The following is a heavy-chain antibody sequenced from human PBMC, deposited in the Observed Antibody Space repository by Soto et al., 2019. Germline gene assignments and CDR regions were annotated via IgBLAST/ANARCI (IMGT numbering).Heavy chain of an antibody. CDR1: GFTFSSYS. CDR2: ISSSSSYI. J-gene: IGHJ4*02. D-gene: IGHD6-13*01. V-gene: IGHV3-21*01. CDR3: AREPVEASIAAAGILDY. Sequence: GGSLRLSCAASGFTFSSYSMNWVRQAPGKGLEWVSSISSSSSYIYYADSVKGRFTISRDNAKNSLYLQMNSLRAEDTAVYYCAREPVEASIAAAGILDYWGQGTLVTVSS.